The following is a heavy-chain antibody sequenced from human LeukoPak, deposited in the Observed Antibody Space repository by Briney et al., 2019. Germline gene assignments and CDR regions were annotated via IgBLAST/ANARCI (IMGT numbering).Heavy chain of an antibody. CDR3: ARVNNYGGYHFDC. J-gene: IGHJ4*02. CDR2: ISGSGGST. V-gene: IGHV3-23*01. Sequence: GGSLRLSCAASGFTFSSYAMSWVRQAPGKGLEWVSAISGSGGSTYYADSVKGRFTISRDNSKNTLYLQMNSLKTEDTAIYYCARVNNYGGYHFDCWGQGTPVTVSS. D-gene: IGHD5-12*01. CDR1: GFTFSSYA.